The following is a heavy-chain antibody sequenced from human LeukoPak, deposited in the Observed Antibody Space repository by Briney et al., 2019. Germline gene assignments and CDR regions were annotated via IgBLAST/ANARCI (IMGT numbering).Heavy chain of an antibody. D-gene: IGHD1-26*01. CDR3: ARGRVGARGGRAYYYYGMDV. V-gene: IGHV3-48*02. Sequence: GGSLRLSCAASGFTFSSYSMNWVRQAPGKGLEWVSYISSSSSTIYYADSVKGRFTISRDNAKNSLYLQMNSLRDEDTAVYYCARGRVGARGGRAYYYYGMDVWGQGTTVTVSS. J-gene: IGHJ6*02. CDR2: ISSSSSTI. CDR1: GFTFSSYS.